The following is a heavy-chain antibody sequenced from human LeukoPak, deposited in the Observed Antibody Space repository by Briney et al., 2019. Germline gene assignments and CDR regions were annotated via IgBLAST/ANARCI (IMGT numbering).Heavy chain of an antibody. V-gene: IGHV3-7*01. D-gene: IGHD2-8*01. CDR1: GFNFSNYW. CDR3: AGVPPY. Sequence: GGSLRLSCAPSGFNFSNYWMTWVRQAPGKGLEWVANIKPNGTVKFYVDSVKGRFTISRDNAKNSLSLQMNSLRAEDTAVYYCAGVPPYWGQGTLVTVSS. CDR2: IKPNGTVK. J-gene: IGHJ4*02.